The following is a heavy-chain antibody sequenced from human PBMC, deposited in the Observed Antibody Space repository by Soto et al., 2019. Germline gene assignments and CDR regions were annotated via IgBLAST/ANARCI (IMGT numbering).Heavy chain of an antibody. CDR3: TNQFPYSNSLYNFDS. Sequence: EVQLLESGGGLVQPGGSLRLSCAASGFTFISYAITWVRQAPGTGLEWVSTISSGSGTTYYADSVKGRFTISRDNSKNTLFQQMNNLRVDEPAVYYRTNQFPYSNSLYNFDSWFQDSLV. D-gene: IGHD6-13*01. CDR1: GFTFISYA. CDR2: ISSGSGTT. J-gene: IGHJ4*02. V-gene: IGHV3-23*01.